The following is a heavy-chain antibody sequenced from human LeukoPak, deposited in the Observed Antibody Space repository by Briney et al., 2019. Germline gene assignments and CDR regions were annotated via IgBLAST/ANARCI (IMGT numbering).Heavy chain of an antibody. Sequence: SETLSLTCAVYGGSFCGYYWSWIRQPPGKGLEWIGEINHSGSTNYNPSLKSRVTISVDTSKNQFSLKLSSVTAADTAVYYCARGLGYWGQGTLVTVSS. D-gene: IGHD7-27*01. J-gene: IGHJ4*02. CDR2: INHSGST. V-gene: IGHV4-34*01. CDR1: GGSFCGYY. CDR3: ARGLGY.